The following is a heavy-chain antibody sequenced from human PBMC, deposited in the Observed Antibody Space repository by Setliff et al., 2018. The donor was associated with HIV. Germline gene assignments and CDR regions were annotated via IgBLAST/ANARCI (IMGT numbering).Heavy chain of an antibody. CDR2: ISGGGTTV. CDR3: ARGWQWKIPFDF. Sequence: PGGSLRLSCEVSGFTFSDYSMSWIRQAPGKGLEWISHISGGGTTVYYADSVKGRFSISRDNAKNSTSLQMKGLRDDDTAIYYCARGWQWKIPFDFWGQGVQVTVSS. CDR1: GFTFSDYS. V-gene: IGHV3-11*01. J-gene: IGHJ5*01. D-gene: IGHD1-1*01.